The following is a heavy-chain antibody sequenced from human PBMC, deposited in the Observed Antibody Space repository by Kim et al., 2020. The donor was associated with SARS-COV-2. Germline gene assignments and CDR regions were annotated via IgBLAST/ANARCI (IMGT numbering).Heavy chain of an antibody. CDR3: AKDTSMVTGSMDV. CDR1: GFAFSSNA. J-gene: IGHJ6*02. D-gene: IGHD2-21*02. CDR2: TTDSGDST. Sequence: GGSLRLSCAASGFAFSSNAMSWVRQAPGKGLEWVSTTTDSGDSTHYADSVKGRFTFSRDNSKNTLYLQMNSLRAEDTGVYYCAKDTSMVTGSMDVWGQGTTVTVSS. V-gene: IGHV3-23*01.